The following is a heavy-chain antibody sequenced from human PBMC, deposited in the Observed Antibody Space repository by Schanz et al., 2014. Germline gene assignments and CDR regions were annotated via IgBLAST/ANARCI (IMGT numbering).Heavy chain of an antibody. Sequence: EVQLVDSGGGVVRPGGSLRLSCAASGFTFENYALTWVRQDLGKGLEWVTRINWSDGGTTGYADSVRGRFTISRDNAKNSLYLEMNSLRDDDTALYYCSRDRRNADLDYWGQGTLVTVSS. J-gene: IGHJ4*02. D-gene: IGHD1-1*01. V-gene: IGHV3-20*04. CDR2: INWSDGGTT. CDR1: GFTFENYA. CDR3: SRDRRNADLDY.